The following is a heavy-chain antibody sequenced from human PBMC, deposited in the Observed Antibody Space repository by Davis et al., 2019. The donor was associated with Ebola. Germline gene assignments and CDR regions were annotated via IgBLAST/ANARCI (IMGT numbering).Heavy chain of an antibody. V-gene: IGHV3-74*01. D-gene: IGHD2-15*01. J-gene: IGHJ4*02. Sequence: HTGGSLRLSCAASGFTFSSYWMHWVRQAPGKGLVWVSRINSDGSSTSYADSVKGRFTISRDNAKNTLYLQMNSLRAEETAVYYCASLSVHLQGRGYWGQGTLVTVSS. CDR2: INSDGSST. CDR3: ASLSVHLQGRGY. CDR1: GFTFSSYW.